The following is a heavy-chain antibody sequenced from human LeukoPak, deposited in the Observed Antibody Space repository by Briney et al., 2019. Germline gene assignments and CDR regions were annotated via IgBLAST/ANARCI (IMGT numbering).Heavy chain of an antibody. J-gene: IGHJ5*02. CDR1: GFTFSNFW. CDR3: VPLAQILLNSFDP. V-gene: IGHV3-7*01. Sequence: TGGSLRLSCAASGFTFSNFWMNWVRQAPGKGLEWVANIKQDGSVKHYVDSVKGRFTISRDNTKNSLYLQMNSLRAEDTAVYYCVPLAQILLNSFDPWGQGSLVTVSS. CDR2: IKQDGSVK. D-gene: IGHD2/OR15-2a*01.